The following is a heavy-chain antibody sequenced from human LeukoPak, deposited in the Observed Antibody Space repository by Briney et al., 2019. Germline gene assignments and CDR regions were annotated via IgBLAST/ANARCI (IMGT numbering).Heavy chain of an antibody. J-gene: IGHJ3*02. D-gene: IGHD1-26*01. CDR3: AKDYSGSYWGLDAFDI. V-gene: IGHV3-23*01. CDR2: ICGSGGST. Sequence: GGSLRLSCAASGFTFSSYAMSWVRQAPGKGLEWVSAICGSGGSTYYADCVKGLFTISRDNSKNTLYLQMKSLRGEDTAVYYCAKDYSGSYWGLDAFDIWGQGTMVTVSS. CDR1: GFTFSSYA.